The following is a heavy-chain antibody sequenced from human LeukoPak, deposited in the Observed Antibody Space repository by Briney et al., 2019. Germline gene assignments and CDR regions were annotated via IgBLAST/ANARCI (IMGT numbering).Heavy chain of an antibody. CDR3: ARDRHYDSSAYYKLDY. Sequence: SVKVSCKASGGTFSIYAISWVRQAPGQGLEWMGGIIPIFGTANYAQKFQGRVTITADESTSTAYMELSSLRPEDTAVYYCARDRHYDSSAYYKLDYWGQGTLVTVSS. V-gene: IGHV1-69*13. CDR2: IIPIFGTA. CDR1: GGTFSIYA. J-gene: IGHJ4*02. D-gene: IGHD3-22*01.